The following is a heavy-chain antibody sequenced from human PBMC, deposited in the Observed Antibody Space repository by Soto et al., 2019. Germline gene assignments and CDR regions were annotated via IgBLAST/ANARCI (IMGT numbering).Heavy chain of an antibody. J-gene: IGHJ6*02. CDR3: ARDTSSSYYGMDV. V-gene: IGHV4-59*01. Sequence: QVQLQESGPGLVKPSETLSLTCTVSGGSISSYFWSWIRQPPGKGLEWIGYMSYSGSTDYNPSLKSRVTISVDTSKNQFSLKLSSVTAVDTAIYYCARDTSSSYYGMDVWGQGTTVTVSS. CDR2: MSYSGST. D-gene: IGHD6-6*01. CDR1: GGSISSYF.